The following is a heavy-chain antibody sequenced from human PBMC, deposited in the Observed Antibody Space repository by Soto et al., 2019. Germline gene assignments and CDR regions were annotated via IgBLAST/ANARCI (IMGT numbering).Heavy chain of an antibody. CDR2: ISAYNGNT. CDR3: ARGAGLGYYDFWSGSGRGNYYYGMDV. D-gene: IGHD3-3*01. CDR1: GYTFTSYG. V-gene: IGHV1-18*01. Sequence: ASVKVSCKASGYTFTSYGISWVRQAPGQGLEWMGWISAYNGNTNYAQKLQGRVTMTTDTSTSTAYMELRSLRSDDTAVYYCARGAGLGYYDFWSGSGRGNYYYGMDVWGQGTTVTVSS. J-gene: IGHJ6*02.